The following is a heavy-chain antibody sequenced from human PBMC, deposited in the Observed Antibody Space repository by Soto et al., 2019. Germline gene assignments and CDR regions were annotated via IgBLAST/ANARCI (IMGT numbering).Heavy chain of an antibody. CDR3: ARAYGSGSYHTPGY. CDR2: MYYSGTT. V-gene: IGHV4-39*02. Sequence: SETLSLTCTVSGGSISSSSYFWGWIRQPPGKGLEWIGSMYYSGTTYYNPSLKSRVTISVDTSKNQFSLKLSSVTAEDTAVYYCARAYGSGSYHTPGYWGQETLVTISS. D-gene: IGHD3-10*01. CDR1: GGSISSSSYF. J-gene: IGHJ4*02.